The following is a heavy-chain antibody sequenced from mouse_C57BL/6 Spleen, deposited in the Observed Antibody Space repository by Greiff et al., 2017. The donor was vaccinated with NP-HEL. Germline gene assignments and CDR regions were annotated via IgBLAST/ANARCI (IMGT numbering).Heavy chain of an antibody. D-gene: IGHD3-2*02. V-gene: IGHV10-1*01. CDR3: VRQGSSGFFDY. CDR1: GFSFNTYA. CDR2: IRSKSNNYAT. Sequence: DVMLVESGGGLVQPKGSLKLSCAASGFSFNTYAMNWVRQAPGKGLEWVARIRSKSNNYATYYADSVKDRFTISRDDSESMLYLQMNNLKTEDTAMYYCVRQGSSGFFDYWGQGTTLTVSS. J-gene: IGHJ2*01.